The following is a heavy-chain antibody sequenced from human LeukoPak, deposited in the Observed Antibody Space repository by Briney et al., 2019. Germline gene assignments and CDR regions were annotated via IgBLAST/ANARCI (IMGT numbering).Heavy chain of an antibody. V-gene: IGHV1-69*05. J-gene: IGHJ4*02. D-gene: IGHD3-22*01. CDR3: ARGRLGYYDSSDFDH. Sequence: SVKVSCKASGGTFSSYAISWVRQAPGQGLEWMGGIIPIFGTANYAQKFQGRVTITTDESTSTAYMELSSLRSEDTAVYYCARGRLGYYDSSDFDHWGQGTLVTVSS. CDR1: GGTFSSYA. CDR2: IIPIFGTA.